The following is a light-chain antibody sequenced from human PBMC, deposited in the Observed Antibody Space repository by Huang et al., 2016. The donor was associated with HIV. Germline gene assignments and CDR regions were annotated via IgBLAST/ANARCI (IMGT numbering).Light chain of an antibody. Sequence: DIQMTQSPSSLSASVGDRVTMSCRAIQNISDYLNWYHHKPGRAPNLLIFGAASLQSGVAPRFSGRGSGTEVTITISSLQPDDFATYYCQQSYSSPRFTFGPGTEVDIK. J-gene: IGKJ3*01. CDR3: QQSYSSPRFT. CDR1: QNISDY. V-gene: IGKV1-39*01. CDR2: GAA.